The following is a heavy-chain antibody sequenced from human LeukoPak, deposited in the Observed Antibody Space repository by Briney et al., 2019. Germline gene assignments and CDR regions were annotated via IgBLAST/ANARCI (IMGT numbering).Heavy chain of an antibody. J-gene: IGHJ4*02. V-gene: IGHV3-23*01. Sequence: TGGSLRLSCAASGFTFSSYAMSWVRQAPGKGLEWVSIISSSGGSTYYADSVKGRYIISRDNSKNTLYLQMNSLRAEDTAVYYCAKGSRSIAVDNLCDYWGQGSLVTVSS. CDR1: GFTFSSYA. CDR3: AKGSRSIAVDNLCDY. CDR2: ISSSGGST. D-gene: IGHD6-19*01.